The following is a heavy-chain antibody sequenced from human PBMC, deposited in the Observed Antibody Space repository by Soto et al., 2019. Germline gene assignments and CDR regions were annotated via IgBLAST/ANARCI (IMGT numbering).Heavy chain of an antibody. CDR1: GFTFDDYA. CDR2: ISWNSGSI. CDR3: AKGDKGIYGSGSYGIDY. V-gene: IGHV3-9*01. D-gene: IGHD3-10*01. J-gene: IGHJ4*02. Sequence: EVQLVESGGGLVQPGRSLRLSCAASGFTFDDYAMHWVRQAPGKGLEWVSGISWNSGSIGYADSVKGRFTISRDNAKNSLYLQMNSLRAEDTALYYWAKGDKGIYGSGSYGIDYWGQGTLVTVSS.